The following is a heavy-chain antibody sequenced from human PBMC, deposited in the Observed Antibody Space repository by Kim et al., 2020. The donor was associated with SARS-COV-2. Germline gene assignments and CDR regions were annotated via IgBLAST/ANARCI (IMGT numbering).Heavy chain of an antibody. J-gene: IGHJ3*02. CDR3: ATPGYCSSRCGAFDI. D-gene: IGHD2-2*01. Sequence: ASVKVSCKVSGYTLTELSMHWVRQAPGKGLEWMGGFDPEDGETIYAQKFQGRVTMTEDTSTDTAYMELSSLRSEDTAVYYCATPGYCSSRCGAFDIWGQGTMVTVSS. V-gene: IGHV1-24*01. CDR1: GYTLTELS. CDR2: FDPEDGET.